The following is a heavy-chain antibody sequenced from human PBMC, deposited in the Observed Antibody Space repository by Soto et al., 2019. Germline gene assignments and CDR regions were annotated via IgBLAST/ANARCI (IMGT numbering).Heavy chain of an antibody. CDR1: CYSISSGYY. CDR3: ARVYYDFWSGYYSRSPFDY. D-gene: IGHD3-3*01. CDR2: IYHSGST. J-gene: IGHJ4*02. V-gene: IGHV4-38-2*01. Sequence: SETLSLTCAVSCYSISSGYYWGWIRQPPGKGLEWIGSIYHSGSTYYNPSLKSRVTISVDTSKNQFSLKLSSVTAADTAVYYCARVYYDFWSGYYSRSPFDYWGQGTLVTVSS.